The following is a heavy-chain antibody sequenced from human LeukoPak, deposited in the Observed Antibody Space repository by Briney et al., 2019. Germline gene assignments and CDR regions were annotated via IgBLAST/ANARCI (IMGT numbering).Heavy chain of an antibody. J-gene: IGHJ4*02. Sequence: GGSLRLSCAASGFTFSSYWMSWVRQAPGKGLGWVSFIHRDDKTYYADSVKGRFTMSRDSSKNTLYLQMNSLGADDTAVYYCAREVISTPSYFDYWGQGILVTVSS. D-gene: IGHD2-2*01. CDR2: IHRDDKT. CDR1: GFTFSSYW. V-gene: IGHV3-53*01. CDR3: AREVISTPSYFDY.